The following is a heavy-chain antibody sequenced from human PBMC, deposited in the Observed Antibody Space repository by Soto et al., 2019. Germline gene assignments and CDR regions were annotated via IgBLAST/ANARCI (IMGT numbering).Heavy chain of an antibody. D-gene: IGHD6-13*01. CDR2: TSSSGSTI. J-gene: IGHJ6*02. CDR3: ARDQEAGSFFPYYYGMDV. Sequence: VGSLRLSCAASGFTFSSYEMNWVRQAPGKGLEWVSYTSSSGSTIYYADSVKGRFTISRDNAKNSLYLQMDSLRAEDTAVYYCARDQEAGSFFPYYYGMDVWGQGTTVTVSS. CDR1: GFTFSSYE. V-gene: IGHV3-48*03.